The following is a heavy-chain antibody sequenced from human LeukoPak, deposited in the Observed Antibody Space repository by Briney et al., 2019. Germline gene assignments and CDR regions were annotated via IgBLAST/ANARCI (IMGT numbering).Heavy chain of an antibody. Sequence: GGSLRLSXAVSGFTFGDFWMSWVRQAPGRGLEWVANIHPEGNEKYHVESVKGRFTISRDNAKNSLFLQMNGLRVEDTAVYYCARGDAFSGDHWGQGTLVTVSS. CDR1: GFTFGDFW. V-gene: IGHV3-7*04. CDR3: ARGDAFSGDH. CDR2: IHPEGNEK. J-gene: IGHJ4*02.